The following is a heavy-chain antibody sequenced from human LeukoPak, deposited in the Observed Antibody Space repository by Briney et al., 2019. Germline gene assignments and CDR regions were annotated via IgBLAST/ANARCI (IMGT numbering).Heavy chain of an antibody. J-gene: IGHJ4*02. CDR3: AREGTSSGSYPTY. Sequence: KPSETLSLTCTVSGGSISSYYWSWIRQPPGKGLEWIGYIYYSGSTNYNPSLKSRVTISVDTSKNQFSLKLSSVTAADTAVYYCAREGTSSGSYPTYWGQGTLVTVSS. CDR2: IYYSGST. CDR1: GGSISSYY. V-gene: IGHV4-59*12. D-gene: IGHD3-10*01.